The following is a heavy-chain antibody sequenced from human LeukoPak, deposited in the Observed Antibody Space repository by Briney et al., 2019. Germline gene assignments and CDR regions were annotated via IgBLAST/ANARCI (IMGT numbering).Heavy chain of an antibody. CDR2: IIPIFATA. J-gene: IGHJ3*02. CDR3: ARAGYYDSSGYYYDLNAFDI. V-gene: IGHV1-69*05. Sequence: SVKVSCKASGGTFSSYVISWVRQAPGQGLEWMGGIIPIFATANYAQKLQGRVTMTTDTSTSTAYMELRSLRSDDTAVYYCARAGYYDSSGYYYDLNAFDIWGQGTMVTVSS. D-gene: IGHD3-22*01. CDR1: GGTFSSYV.